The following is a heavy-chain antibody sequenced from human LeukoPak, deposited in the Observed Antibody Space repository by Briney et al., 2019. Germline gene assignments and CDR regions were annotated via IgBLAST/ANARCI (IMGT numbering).Heavy chain of an antibody. CDR3: VRGRGYSYGHLGLGFDY. D-gene: IGHD5-18*01. Sequence: GGSLRLSCAASGFTFSSYNMNWVRQAPGKGLEWVSSISTSSSYIHYADSVKGRFTISRDNAKNSLYLQMNSLRAQDTAVYYCVRGRGYSYGHLGLGFDYWGQGTLVTVSS. V-gene: IGHV3-21*01. CDR2: ISTSSSYI. CDR1: GFTFSSYN. J-gene: IGHJ4*02.